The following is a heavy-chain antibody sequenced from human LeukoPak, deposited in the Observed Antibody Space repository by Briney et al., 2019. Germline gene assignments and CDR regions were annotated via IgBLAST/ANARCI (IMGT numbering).Heavy chain of an antibody. V-gene: IGHV3-30*18. D-gene: IGHD5-12*01. J-gene: IGHJ6*03. CDR1: GFNFSNYG. CDR2: ISYDGNNK. CDR3: AKEPFESYSGYDFHAYYYMDV. Sequence: GGSLRLSCAAFGFNFSNYGIHWVRQAPGKGLEWVANISYDGNNKYYADSVKGRFTISRDNSKNSLFLSMNSLRTEDMAVYYCAKEPFESYSGYDFHAYYYMDVWGKGTTVTVSS.